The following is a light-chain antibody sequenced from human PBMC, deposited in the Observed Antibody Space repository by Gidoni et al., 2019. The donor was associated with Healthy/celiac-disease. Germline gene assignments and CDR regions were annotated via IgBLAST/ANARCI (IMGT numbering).Light chain of an antibody. CDR2: DAS. CDR3: QQRSNWGGT. J-gene: IGKJ2*01. CDR1: QSVSSY. Sequence: EIVLTQSPATLSLSPGERATLSCRASQSVSSYLAWYQQKPGQAPRLLIYDASNRATGIPARFSGSGSGTDFTLTISSLEPEDFAVYYCQQRSNWGGTFGQXTKLEIK. V-gene: IGKV3-11*01.